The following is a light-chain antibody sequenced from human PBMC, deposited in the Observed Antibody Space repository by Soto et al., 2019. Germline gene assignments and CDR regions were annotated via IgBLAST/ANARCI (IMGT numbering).Light chain of an antibody. CDR1: LSISSY. Sequence: DMQMTQSPSSLSASAGDRFTLTCRSSLSISSYLNWYQQKPGKAPKLLIYAASSLQSGVPSRLSGSGSGTDFTLTISSLQPEDFATYYCQQYYSSPITFGQGTRLEIK. CDR3: QQYYSSPIT. J-gene: IGKJ5*01. V-gene: IGKV1-39*01. CDR2: AAS.